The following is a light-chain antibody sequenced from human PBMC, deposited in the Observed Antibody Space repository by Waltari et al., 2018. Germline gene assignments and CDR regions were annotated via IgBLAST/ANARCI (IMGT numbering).Light chain of an antibody. J-gene: IGKJ1*01. CDR3: QQYSSFWT. V-gene: IGKV1-5*01. CDR1: QPITTC. Sequence: DIQMTQSPSTLSASVGDRVTITCRASQPITTCVAWYQQKPGQAPHLLIYDASRLEFGVPTRFSGSGSGTEFTLTISSLRPDDFATYYCQQYSSFWTFGQGTKVESK. CDR2: DAS.